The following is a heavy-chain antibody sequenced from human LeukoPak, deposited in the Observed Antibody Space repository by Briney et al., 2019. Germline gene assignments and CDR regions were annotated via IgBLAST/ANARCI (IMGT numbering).Heavy chain of an antibody. CDR2: IYYSGST. D-gene: IGHD2-2*01. CDR3: ARVAGYCSSTSCYSYYYYMDV. V-gene: IGHV4-30-4*07. J-gene: IGHJ6*03. CDR1: GGSISSGGYS. Sequence: SETPSLTCAVSGGSISSGGYSWSWIRQPPGKGLEWIGYIYYSGSTYYNPSLKSRVTISVDTSKNQFSLKLSSVTAADTAVYYCARVAGYCSSTSCYSYYYYMDVWGKGTTVTVSS.